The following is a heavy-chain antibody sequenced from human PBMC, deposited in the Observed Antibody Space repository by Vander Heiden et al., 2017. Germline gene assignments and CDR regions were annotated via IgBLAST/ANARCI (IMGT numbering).Heavy chain of an antibody. V-gene: IGHV2-70*01. Sequence: QVTLWDAGPALVKPTQTLTLTCTFSGFSLSTSGVCVSWFRLPPEKARKWLALIDWDDDKYNNTYLKTRLTIPKNTSKDQVVLTMTNMNPVDTATYYGARKCYYGSGSYFYFDYWGQGTLVTVSS. CDR3: ARKCYYGSGSYFYFDY. CDR1: GFSLSTSGVC. J-gene: IGHJ4*02. D-gene: IGHD3-10*01. CDR2: IDWDDDK.